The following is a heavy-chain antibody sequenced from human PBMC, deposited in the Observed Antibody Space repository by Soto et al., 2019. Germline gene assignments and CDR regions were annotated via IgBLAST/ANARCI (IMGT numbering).Heavy chain of an antibody. Sequence: QLQLQESGPGLVKPSETLSLTCTVSGGSISSSSYYWGWIRQPPGKGLEGIGSIYYSGSTYYNPSLKSRVTISVDTSKNQFSLNLSSVTAADTAVYYCARRGTYYYDSSGYYLSGYWFDPWGQGTLVTVCS. J-gene: IGHJ5*02. CDR3: ARRGTYYYDSSGYYLSGYWFDP. V-gene: IGHV4-39*01. CDR1: GGSISSSSYY. D-gene: IGHD3-22*01. CDR2: IYYSGST.